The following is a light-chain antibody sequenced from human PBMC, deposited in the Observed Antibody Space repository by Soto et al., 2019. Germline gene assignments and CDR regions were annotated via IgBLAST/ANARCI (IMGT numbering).Light chain of an antibody. CDR2: RNN. J-gene: IGLJ2*01. Sequence: QSVLTQPPSASGTPGQRFTISCSGSSSNIGSKYVYWYQQLPGTAPKHLIYRNNQRPSAVPDRFSGSKSGDSASLAISGLLSVDEADYDCAAWDACVSGIVVFGRGTKLTV. V-gene: IGLV1-47*01. CDR3: AAWDACVSGIVV. CDR1: SSNIGSKY.